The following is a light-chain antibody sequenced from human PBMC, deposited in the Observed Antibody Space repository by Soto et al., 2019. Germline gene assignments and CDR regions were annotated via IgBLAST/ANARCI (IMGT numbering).Light chain of an antibody. J-gene: IGKJ1*01. V-gene: IGKV4-1*01. CDR3: QQHYSSPLT. CDR1: QSVLYSSNNKNY. CDR2: WAS. Sequence: DIVMTQSPDSLAVSLGERATINCKSSQSVLYSSNNKNYLAWYQQKPGQPPKLLIYWASIRESGVPDRFSGSGSGTDFTLTIRRLQAEDVAVYYCQQHYSSPLTFGQGTKVEIK.